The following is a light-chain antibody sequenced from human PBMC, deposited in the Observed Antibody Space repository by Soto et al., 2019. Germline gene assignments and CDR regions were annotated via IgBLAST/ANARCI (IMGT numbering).Light chain of an antibody. V-gene: IGLV2-23*01. CDR3: CSYVGAPTYV. Sequence: QDVLTKPASVCVAPGHSSTISCTGTSSTVGGFNVVSWYQQHPGKAPKVIIYEGIKRPSGVSNRFSGSNSGSTASLTISGLQAEDEADYYCCSYVGAPTYVFGTGPKATV. CDR2: EGI. J-gene: IGLJ1*01. CDR1: SSTVGGFNV.